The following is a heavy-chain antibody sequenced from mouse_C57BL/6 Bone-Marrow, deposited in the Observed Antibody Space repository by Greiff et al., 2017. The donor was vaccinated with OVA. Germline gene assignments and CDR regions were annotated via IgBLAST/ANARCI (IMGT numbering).Heavy chain of an antibody. CDR1: GYTFTSYG. CDR2: IYPRSGNT. V-gene: IGHV1-81*01. CDR3: ARGRYYGSFYAMDY. D-gene: IGHD1-1*01. J-gene: IGHJ4*01. Sequence: VMLVESGAELARPGASVKLSCKASGYTFTSYGISWVKQRTGQGLEWIGEIYPRSGNTYYNEKFKGKATLTADKSSSTAYMELRSLTSEDSAVYFCARGRYYGSFYAMDYWGQGTSVTVSS.